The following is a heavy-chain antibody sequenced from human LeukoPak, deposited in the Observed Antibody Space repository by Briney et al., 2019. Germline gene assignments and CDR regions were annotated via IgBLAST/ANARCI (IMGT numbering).Heavy chain of an antibody. CDR2: IIPIFGTA. D-gene: IGHD6-13*01. J-gene: IGHJ4*02. CDR3: ARSSLYSSSWYEPPSLGEDY. CDR1: GGTLSSYA. Sequence: SVKVSCKASGGTLSSYAISWVRQATGQGLEWMGGIIPIFGTANYAQKFQGRVTITADESTSTAYMELSSLRSEDTAVYYCARSSLYSSSWYEPPSLGEDYWGQGTLVTVSS. V-gene: IGHV1-69*13.